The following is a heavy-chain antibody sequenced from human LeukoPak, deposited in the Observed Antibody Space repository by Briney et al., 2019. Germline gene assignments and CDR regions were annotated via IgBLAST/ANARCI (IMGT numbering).Heavy chain of an antibody. Sequence: SVKVSCKASGGTFSSYAISWVRQAPGQGLEWMGRIIPILGIANYAQKFQGGVTITADKSTSTAYMELSSLRSEDTAVYYCARTEGDGYYYGSGSYGPTKYYFDYWGQGTLVTVSS. D-gene: IGHD3-10*01. V-gene: IGHV1-69*04. CDR2: IIPILGIA. CDR3: ARTEGDGYYYGSGSYGPTKYYFDY. CDR1: GGTFSSYA. J-gene: IGHJ4*02.